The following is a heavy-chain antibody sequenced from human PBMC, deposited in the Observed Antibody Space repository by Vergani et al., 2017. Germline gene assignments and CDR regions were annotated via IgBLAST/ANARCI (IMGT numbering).Heavy chain of an antibody. J-gene: IGHJ4*02. Sequence: VEAGGGLVQPGGSLRLSCTASGFTFQAFAFHWVRQVSGRGLEWVSGIDRNYGVKNGNSFEGRFSISRDNAKNSLYLQMNSLRAEDTAVYYCARDLFYYDSSGYYSGFFDYWGQGTLVTVSS. CDR3: ARDLFYYDSSGYYSGFFDY. V-gene: IGHV3-9*01. CDR1: GFTFQAFA. CDR2: IDRNYGVK. D-gene: IGHD3-22*01.